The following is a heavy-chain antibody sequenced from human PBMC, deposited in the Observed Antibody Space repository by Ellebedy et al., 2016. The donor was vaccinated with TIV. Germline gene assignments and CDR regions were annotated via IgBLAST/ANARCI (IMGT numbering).Heavy chain of an antibody. CDR1: GFTFSSYA. V-gene: IGHV3-23*01. CDR2: ISGSGGST. Sequence: GESLKISXAASGFTFSSYAMSWVRQAPGKGLEWVSAISGSGGSTYYADSVKGRFTISRDNSKNTLYLQMNSLRAEDTAVYYCARGTPDQTWFDYWGQGTLVTVSS. J-gene: IGHJ4*02. D-gene: IGHD1-1*01. CDR3: ARGTPDQTWFDY.